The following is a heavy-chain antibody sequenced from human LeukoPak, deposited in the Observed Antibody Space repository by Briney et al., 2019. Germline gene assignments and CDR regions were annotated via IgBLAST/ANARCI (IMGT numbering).Heavy chain of an antibody. D-gene: IGHD4-11*01. CDR3: ARGSSYINPPDY. Sequence: GASVKVSCKASGYTFTSYGISWVRQAPGQGLEWMGIVNPSGDNTTHAQKFQGRVTMTKDTSTSAVHMELSSLRSEDTAVYYCARGSSYINPPDYWGQGTLVTVSS. CDR1: GYTFTSYG. CDR2: VNPSGDNT. J-gene: IGHJ4*02. V-gene: IGHV1-46*01.